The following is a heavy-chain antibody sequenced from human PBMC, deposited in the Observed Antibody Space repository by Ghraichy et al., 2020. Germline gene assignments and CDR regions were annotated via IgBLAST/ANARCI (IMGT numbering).Heavy chain of an antibody. Sequence: ASVKVSCKTSSYTFTSYVISWVLQAPGQGLEWMGWISAYNGNTNYAQKLQGRVTMTTDTSTSTAYMELRSLRSDDTAVYYCARADLSGTGVYFDYWGQGTLVTVSS. D-gene: IGHD3-10*01. CDR2: ISAYNGNT. CDR1: SYTFTSYV. J-gene: IGHJ4*02. V-gene: IGHV1-18*04. CDR3: ARADLSGTGVYFDY.